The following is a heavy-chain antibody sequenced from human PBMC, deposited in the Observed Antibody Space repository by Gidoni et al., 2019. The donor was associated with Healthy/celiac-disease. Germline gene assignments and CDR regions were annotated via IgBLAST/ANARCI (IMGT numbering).Heavy chain of an antibody. V-gene: IGHV4-39*01. D-gene: IGHD5-12*01. CDR1: GGSISSSSYY. J-gene: IGHJ4*02. CDR2: IYYSGST. Sequence: QLQLQESGPGLVKPSETLSLTCTVSGGSISSSSYYWGWIRQPPGKGLEWIGSIYYSGSTYYNPSLKSRVTISVDTSKNQFSLKLSSVTAADTAVYYCARHGDGYNSGMDYWGQGTLVTVSS. CDR3: ARHGDGYNSGMDY.